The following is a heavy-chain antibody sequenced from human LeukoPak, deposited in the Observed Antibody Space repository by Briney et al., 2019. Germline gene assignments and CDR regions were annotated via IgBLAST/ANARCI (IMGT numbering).Heavy chain of an antibody. D-gene: IGHD2-21*01. CDR1: GYTFTGYY. V-gene: IGHV1-2*02. J-gene: IGHJ4*02. CDR3: ARDLRVVPNCGGDCPLFGY. CDR2: INPNSGGT. Sequence: ASVEVSCKASGYTFTGYYMHWVRQAPGQGLEWTGWINPNSGGTNYAQKFQGRVTMTRDTSISTAYMELSRLRSDDTAVYYCARDLRVVPNCGGDCPLFGYWGQGTLVTVSS.